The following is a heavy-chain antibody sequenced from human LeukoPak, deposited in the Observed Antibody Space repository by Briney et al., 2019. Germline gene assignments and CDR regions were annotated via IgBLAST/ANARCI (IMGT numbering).Heavy chain of an antibody. J-gene: IGHJ4*02. CDR2: KHNSGST. CDR1: GGSVSSYY. CDR3: ASHSGYDYFDY. Sequence: SETLSLTCTVSGGSVSSYYWSWIRQPPGKGLEWIGYKHNSGSTNYNPSLKSRVTISVDTSKNQFSLKLSSVTAADTAVYYCASHSGYDYFDYWGQGTLVTVSS. V-gene: IGHV4-59*02. D-gene: IGHD5-12*01.